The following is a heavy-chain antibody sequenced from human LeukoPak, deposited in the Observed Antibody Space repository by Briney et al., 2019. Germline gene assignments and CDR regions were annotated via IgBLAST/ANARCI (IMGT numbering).Heavy chain of an antibody. J-gene: IGHJ4*02. V-gene: IGHV3-48*03. CDR3: AGDIVVVIRDY. CDR1: GFTFSSYE. CDR2: ISSSGSTI. D-gene: IGHD2-15*01. Sequence: GGSLRLSCAASGFTFSSYEMNWVRQAPGKGLEWVSYISSSGSTIYYADSVKGRFTISRDNAKNSLYLQMNSLRAEDTAVYYCAGDIVVVIRDYWGQGTLVTVSS.